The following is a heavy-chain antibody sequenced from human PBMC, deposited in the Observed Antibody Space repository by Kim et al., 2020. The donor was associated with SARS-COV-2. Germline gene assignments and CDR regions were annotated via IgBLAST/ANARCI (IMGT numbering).Heavy chain of an antibody. CDR3: ARWRSILASAGKFDY. J-gene: IGHJ4*02. D-gene: IGHD6-13*01. V-gene: IGHV1-2*02. CDR1: GYTFTGYY. CDR2: INPNSGGT. Sequence: ASVKVSCKASGYTFTGYYMHWVRQAPGQGLEWMGWINPNSGGTNYAQKFQGRVTMTRDTSISTAYMELSRLRSDDTAVYYCARWRSILASAGKFDYWGQGTLVTVSS.